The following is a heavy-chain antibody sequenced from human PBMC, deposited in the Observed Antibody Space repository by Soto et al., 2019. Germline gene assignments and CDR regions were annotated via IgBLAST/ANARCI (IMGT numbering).Heavy chain of an antibody. J-gene: IGHJ6*03. Sequence: QVQLVQSGAEVKKPGASVKVSCKASGYAFSQFYSHWMRLAPGQGLGWLGWINPNSGRTKFAQNFEGWGTMTRDTSIKTVYMELSGLRSDATAVYYCARERGGTTATLVYFYFYMDVWGKGITVIVSS. CDR3: ARERGGTTATLVYFYFYMDV. V-gene: IGHV1-2*04. CDR1: GYAFSQFY. CDR2: INPNSGRT. D-gene: IGHD4-17*01.